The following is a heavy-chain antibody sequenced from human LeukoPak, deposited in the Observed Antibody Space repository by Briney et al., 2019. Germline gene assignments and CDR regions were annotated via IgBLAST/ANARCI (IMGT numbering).Heavy chain of an antibody. Sequence: SETLSLTCTVSGGSIISSSYYWGWIRQPPGKGLEWIGSIYYTGSTYYNPSLRSRVTMSVDTSKNQFSLKLSSVTAADTAVYYCARAGIAAAGYFDYWGQGTLVTVSS. CDR2: IYYTGST. CDR3: ARAGIAAAGYFDY. D-gene: IGHD6-13*01. CDR1: GGSIISSSYY. J-gene: IGHJ4*02. V-gene: IGHV4-39*07.